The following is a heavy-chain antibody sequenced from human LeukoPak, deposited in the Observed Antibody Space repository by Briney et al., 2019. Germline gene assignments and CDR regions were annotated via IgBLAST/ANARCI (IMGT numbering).Heavy chain of an antibody. Sequence: KPGGSLRLSCAASGFTFSSYSMNWVRQAPGKEKEWVSSIDSSSGYIYSADSVKGRFTISRDNAKNSLYLQMNSQRAEDTAVYYCARVSPASGYYYGMDVWGQGTTVTVSS. J-gene: IGHJ6*02. CDR2: IDSSSGYI. CDR1: GFTFSSYS. D-gene: IGHD2-2*01. CDR3: ARVSPASGYYYGMDV. V-gene: IGHV3-21*01.